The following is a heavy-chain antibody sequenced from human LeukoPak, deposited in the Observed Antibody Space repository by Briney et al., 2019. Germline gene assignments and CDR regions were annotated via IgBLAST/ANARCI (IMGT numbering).Heavy chain of an antibody. V-gene: IGHV4-30-2*01. D-gene: IGHD5/OR15-5a*01. CDR2: IYHSGST. CDR3: ARSNLYASPPYYFDY. CDR1: GGSISSGGYY. J-gene: IGHJ4*02. Sequence: PSQTLSLTCSVSGGSISSGGYYWSWIRQPPGKGLEWIGYIYHSGSTYYNPSLKSRVTISVDTSKNQFSLKLSSVTAADTAVYYCARSNLYASPPYYFDYWGQGTLVTVSS.